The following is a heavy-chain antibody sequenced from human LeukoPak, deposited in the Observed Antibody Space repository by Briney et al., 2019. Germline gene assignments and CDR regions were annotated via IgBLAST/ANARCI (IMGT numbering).Heavy chain of an antibody. CDR3: ARGAAADWVFDI. Sequence: SETLSLTCTVSGGSISSYYWSWIRQPAGKGLEWIGRIYPSGGTNYNPSLKSRVTISVDKSKNQFSLNLRSVTAADTAVYYCARGAAADWVFDIWGQGTMVTVSS. J-gene: IGHJ3*02. CDR2: IYPSGGT. D-gene: IGHD2-2*01. CDR1: GGSISSYY. V-gene: IGHV4-4*07.